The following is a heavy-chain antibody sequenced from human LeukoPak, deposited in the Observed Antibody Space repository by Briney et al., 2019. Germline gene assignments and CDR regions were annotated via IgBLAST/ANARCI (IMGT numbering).Heavy chain of an antibody. D-gene: IGHD6-19*01. V-gene: IGHV3-23*01. Sequence: PGGSLRLSCAASGFTFSSYAMSWVRQAPGKGLEWVSAISGSGGSTYYADSVKGRFTISRDNSKNTLYLQMNSLRAEDTAVYYCAKDMGEQWLVPPRLLFDYWGQGTLVTVSS. CDR1: GFTFSSYA. CDR3: AKDMGEQWLVPPRLLFDY. J-gene: IGHJ4*02. CDR2: ISGSGGST.